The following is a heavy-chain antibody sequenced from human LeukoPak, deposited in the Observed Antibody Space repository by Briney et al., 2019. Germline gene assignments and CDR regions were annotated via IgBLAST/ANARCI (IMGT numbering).Heavy chain of an antibody. V-gene: IGHV3-30*04. CDR2: ISFDGSNK. CDR3: ARGHDAFDI. J-gene: IGHJ3*02. Sequence: GGSLRLSCAASGFTFSNFAMHWVRQAPGKGLQWVAVISFDGSNKYYADSVKGRFTISRDNSKNTLYLQMNSLRAEDTAVYYCARGHDAFDIWGQGTMVTVSS. CDR1: GFTFSNFA.